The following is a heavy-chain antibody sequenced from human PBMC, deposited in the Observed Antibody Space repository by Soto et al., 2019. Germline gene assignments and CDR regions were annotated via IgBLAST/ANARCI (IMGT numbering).Heavy chain of an antibody. CDR3: ARDHKWDGMDV. CDR2: FYYSGTT. D-gene: IGHD1-26*01. CDR1: GGSFSSDSFI. Sequence: QVQLQESGPGLVKPSQTLSLTCSVSGGSFSSDSFIWSWVRQLPGKGLEWIGYFYYSGTTYYNPSLKSRVIMSVYTSKNQFSLKLSSVTAADTAVYYCARDHKWDGMDVWGQGTTVTVSS. J-gene: IGHJ6*02. V-gene: IGHV4-31*03.